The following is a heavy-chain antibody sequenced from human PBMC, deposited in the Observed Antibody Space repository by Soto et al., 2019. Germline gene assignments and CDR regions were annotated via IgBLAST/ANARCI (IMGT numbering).Heavy chain of an antibody. CDR3: AARSYCTRTSCYRYFDY. Sequence: ASVKVSCKASGYTFTVYGFSWVRQAPGQGLEWMGWISAFNGDTNYAQKVQDRVTMTTDTSTSTAFMELRSLRSDDTAVYYCAARSYCTRTSCYRYFDYWGPGTVVTVSS. J-gene: IGHJ4*02. CDR2: ISAFNGDT. CDR1: GYTFTVYG. V-gene: IGHV1-18*01. D-gene: IGHD2-2*01.